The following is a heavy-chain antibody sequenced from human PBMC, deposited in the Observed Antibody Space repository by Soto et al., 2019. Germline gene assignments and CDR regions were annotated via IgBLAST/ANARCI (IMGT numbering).Heavy chain of an antibody. CDR3: ARGRSDDYFDY. V-gene: IGHV3-7*01. D-gene: IGHD2-15*01. J-gene: IGHJ4*02. CDR1: GFTFSGYY. CDR2: IKQDGSEK. Sequence: EVQLVESGGGLVQPGGSLRLSCAASGFTFSGYYMTWVRQSPGRGLEWVANIKQDGSEKYYVDSLKGRFSISRDNAKKSLYLQMNSLRVEDTAVYYCARGRSDDYFDYWGQGTLVTVSS.